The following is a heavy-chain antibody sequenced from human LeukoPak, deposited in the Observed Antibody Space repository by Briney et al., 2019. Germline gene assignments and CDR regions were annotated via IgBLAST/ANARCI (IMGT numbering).Heavy chain of an antibody. V-gene: IGHV3-11*04. CDR2: ISSSGSTI. CDR3: ARDLSERYSTDY. J-gene: IGHJ4*02. Sequence: TGGSLRLSCAASGFTFSDYYMSWIRQAPGKGLEWVSYISSSGSTIYYADSVKGRFTISRDNSQNTLDLQMNSLRAEDTAVYYCARDLSERYSTDYWGQGTLVTVSS. D-gene: IGHD1-26*01. CDR1: GFTFSDYY.